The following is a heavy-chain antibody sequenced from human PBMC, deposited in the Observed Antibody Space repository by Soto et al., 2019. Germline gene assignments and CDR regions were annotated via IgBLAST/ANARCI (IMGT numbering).Heavy chain of an antibody. CDR1: GDSINSDKYY. CDR2: IYYSGST. D-gene: IGHD4-17*01. V-gene: IGHV4-61*05. Sequence: SETLSLTCSVSGDSINSDKYYWGWIRQPPGKGLEWIGYIYYSGSTNYNPSLKSRVTISVDTSKNQFSLKLSSVTAADTAVYYCARWGKGDSYGEFDYWGQGTLVTVSS. CDR3: ARWGKGDSYGEFDY. J-gene: IGHJ4*02.